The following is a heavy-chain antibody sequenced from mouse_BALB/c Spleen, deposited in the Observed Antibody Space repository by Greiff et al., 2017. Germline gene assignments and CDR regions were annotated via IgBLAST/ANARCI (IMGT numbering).Heavy chain of an antibody. V-gene: IGHV3-2*02. CDR3: ASYGYDEGWFAY. J-gene: IGHJ3*01. Sequence: EVQLQESGPGLVKPSQSLSLTCTVTGYSITSDYAWNWIRQVPGNKLEWMGYISYSGSTSYNPSLKSRISITRDTSKNQFFLQLNSVTTEDTATYYCASYGYDEGWFAYWGQGTLVTVSA. CDR1: GYSITSDYA. D-gene: IGHD2-2*01. CDR2: ISYSGST.